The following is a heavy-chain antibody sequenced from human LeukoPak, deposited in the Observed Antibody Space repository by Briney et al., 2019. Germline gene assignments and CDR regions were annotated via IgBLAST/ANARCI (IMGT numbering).Heavy chain of an antibody. CDR3: ARDGGRQYYSDY. V-gene: IGHV1-69*13. D-gene: IGHD3-3*01. CDR2: IIPIFGTA. J-gene: IGHJ4*02. Sequence: ASVKVSCKASGGAFSSYAISWVRQAPGQGLEWMGGIIPIFGTANYAQKFQGRVTITADESTSTAYMELSSLRSEDTAVYYCARDGGRQYYSDYWGQGTLVTVSS. CDR1: GGAFSSYA.